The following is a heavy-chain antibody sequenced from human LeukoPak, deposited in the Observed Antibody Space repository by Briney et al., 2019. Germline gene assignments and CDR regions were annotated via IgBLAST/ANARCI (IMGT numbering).Heavy chain of an antibody. CDR3: ARGYCSSTSCYAVDY. CDR2: ISAYNGNT. D-gene: IGHD2-2*01. Sequence: GASVKVSCKASGYTFTSYGISWVRRAPGQGLEWMGWISAYNGNTNYTQKLQGRVTMTTDTSTTTAYMEPRSLRSDDTAVYYCARGYCSSTSCYAVDYWGQGTLVAVSS. V-gene: IGHV1-18*01. J-gene: IGHJ4*02. CDR1: GYTFTSYG.